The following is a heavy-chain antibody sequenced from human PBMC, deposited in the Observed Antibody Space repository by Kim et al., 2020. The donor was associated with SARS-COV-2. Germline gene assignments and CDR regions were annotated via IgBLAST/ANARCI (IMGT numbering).Heavy chain of an antibody. CDR3: TTDRSMLPATFAVLGGGAGFDP. CDR1: GHPLTDYA. J-gene: IGHJ5*02. V-gene: IGHV1-24*01. CDR2: FDPEEGEK. D-gene: IGHD3-16*01. Sequence: ASVKVSCKVSGHPLTDYAIHWVRQAPGKGLEWMGGFDPEEGEKIFAQKFQGRLTVTEDTSTDTAYMDLINLKPDDTAIYFCTTDRSMLPATFAVLGGGAGFDPWGQGTLVTVSS.